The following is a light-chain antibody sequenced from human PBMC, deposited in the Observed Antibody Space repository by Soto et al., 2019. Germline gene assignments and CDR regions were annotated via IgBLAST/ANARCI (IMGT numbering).Light chain of an antibody. V-gene: IGKV1-5*01. J-gene: IGKJ1*01. CDR1: QTISSW. CDR3: QQYSDSSGA. CDR2: GAS. Sequence: QMTQSHSTLSGSVGDRVTITCRASQTISSWLAWYQQKPGKAPKLLIFGASTLESGVPSRFSGSGSGTDFTLTISSLQPDDFATYYCQQYSDSSGAFGQGTKGDIK.